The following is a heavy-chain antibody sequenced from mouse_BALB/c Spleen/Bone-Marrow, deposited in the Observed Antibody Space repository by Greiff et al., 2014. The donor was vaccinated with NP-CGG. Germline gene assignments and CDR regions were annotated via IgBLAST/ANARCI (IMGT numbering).Heavy chain of an antibody. CDR3: ASPHYYNSSPWWYFDV. CDR1: GFTFSNYG. J-gene: IGHJ1*01. V-gene: IGHV5-6*01. D-gene: IGHD1-1*01. Sequence: EVQLVESGGDLVKPGGSLKLSCAASGFTFSNYGMSWVRQTPDKRLEWVATISSGGIYTYYPGSLKGRFTISRDNAKNTLYLQMSSLKSEDAAMYYCASPHYYNSSPWWYFDVWGAGTTVTVSS. CDR2: ISSGGIYT.